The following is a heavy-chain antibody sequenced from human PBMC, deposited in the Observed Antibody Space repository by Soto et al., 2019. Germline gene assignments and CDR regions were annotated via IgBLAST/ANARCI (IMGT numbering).Heavy chain of an antibody. J-gene: IGHJ4*02. D-gene: IGHD5-18*01. Sequence: GGSLRLSCAASGFTFSSYAMSWVRQAPGKGLEWVSAISGSGGSTDYAESVRGRLTISRDNSKNTLYLQMNSLRAEDRAVYYCAKDKNSYGTYYFDYWGQGTLVTVSS. CDR1: GFTFSSYA. V-gene: IGHV3-23*01. CDR3: AKDKNSYGTYYFDY. CDR2: ISGSGGST.